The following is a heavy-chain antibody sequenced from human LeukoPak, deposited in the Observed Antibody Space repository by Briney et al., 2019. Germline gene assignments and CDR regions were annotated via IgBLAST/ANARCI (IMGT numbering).Heavy chain of an antibody. CDR1: GFTFSDYY. CDR3: ARTPLRGATFFTSYPNWFDT. CDR2: VYSSGST. D-gene: IGHD3-10*01. V-gene: IGHV4-59*08. Sequence: GSLRLSCAASGFTFSDYYMSWIRQAPGKGLEWIGRVYSSGSTDYNPSLKSRLSISVDTSKIQFSLRLSSVTVADTAVYYCARTPLRGATFFTSYPNWFDTWGQGTLVTVSS. J-gene: IGHJ5*02.